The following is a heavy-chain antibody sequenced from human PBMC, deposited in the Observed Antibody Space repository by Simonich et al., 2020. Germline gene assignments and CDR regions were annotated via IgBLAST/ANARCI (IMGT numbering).Heavy chain of an antibody. CDR2: IKKDGSEK. J-gene: IGHJ3*02. V-gene: IGHV3-7*01. CDR1: GFTFSSYW. D-gene: IGHD6-6*01. Sequence: EVQLVESGGGLVQPGGSLRLSCAASGFTFSSYWMSWVRQAPGKGVDWVANIKKDGSEKYYVDAVKGRFTISRDNAKNSLYLQMNSLRAEDTAVYYCAREGIAARDAFDIWGQGTMVTVSS. CDR3: AREGIAARDAFDI.